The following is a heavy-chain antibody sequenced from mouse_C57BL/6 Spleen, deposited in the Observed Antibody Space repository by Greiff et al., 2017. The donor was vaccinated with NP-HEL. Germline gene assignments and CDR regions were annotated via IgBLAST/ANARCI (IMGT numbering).Heavy chain of an antibody. Sequence: EVHLVESGGGLVKPGGSLKLSCAASGFTFSDYGMHWVRQAPEKGLEWVAYISSGSSTIYYADTVKGRFTISRDNAKNTLFLQMTSLRSEDTAMYYCARPLMVTTGPWFAYWGQGTLVTVSA. D-gene: IGHD2-2*01. V-gene: IGHV5-17*01. CDR1: GFTFSDYG. CDR3: ARPLMVTTGPWFAY. CDR2: ISSGSSTI. J-gene: IGHJ3*01.